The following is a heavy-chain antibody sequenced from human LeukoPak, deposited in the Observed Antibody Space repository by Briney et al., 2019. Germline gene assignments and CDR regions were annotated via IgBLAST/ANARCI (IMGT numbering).Heavy chain of an antibody. J-gene: IGHJ4*02. D-gene: IGHD1-26*01. Sequence: GGSLRLSCAASGFTFSDYYMSWIRQAPGKGLDWVSYISSSGSTIYYADSVKGRFTISRDNAKNSLYLQMNSLRAEDTAVYYCARVRGSGSYDNDYWGQGTLVTVSS. V-gene: IGHV3-11*04. CDR3: ARVRGSGSYDNDY. CDR1: GFTFSDYY. CDR2: ISSSGSTI.